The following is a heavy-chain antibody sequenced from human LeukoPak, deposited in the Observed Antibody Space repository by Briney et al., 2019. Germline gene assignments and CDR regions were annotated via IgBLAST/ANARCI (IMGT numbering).Heavy chain of an antibody. J-gene: IGHJ5*02. D-gene: IGHD6-13*01. CDR2: INHSGST. Sequence: SETLSLTCAVYGGSFSGYYWSWIRQLPGKGLEWIGEINHSGSTNYNPSLKSRVTISVDTSKNQFSLKLSSVTAADTAVYYCARDRKSSWYPNWFDPWGQGTLVTVSS. CDR3: ARDRKSSWYPNWFDP. CDR1: GGSFSGYY. V-gene: IGHV4-34*01.